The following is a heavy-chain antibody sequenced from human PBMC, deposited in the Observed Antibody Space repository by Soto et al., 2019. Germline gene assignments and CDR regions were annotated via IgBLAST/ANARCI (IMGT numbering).Heavy chain of an antibody. Sequence: QITLKESGPTLVKPTQTLTLTCTFSGFSLSTSGVGVGWIRQPPGKALEWLALIYWDDDKRYSPSLKSRLTIXXDXSXTQVVLTMTNMDPVDTATYYCAHSMRGILTSYGMDVWGQGTTVTVSS. J-gene: IGHJ6*02. CDR1: GFSLSTSGVG. V-gene: IGHV2-5*02. CDR2: IYWDDDK. CDR3: AHSMRGILTSYGMDV. D-gene: IGHD3-9*01.